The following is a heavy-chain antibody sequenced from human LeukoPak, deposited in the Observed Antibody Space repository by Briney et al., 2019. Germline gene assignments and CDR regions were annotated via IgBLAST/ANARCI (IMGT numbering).Heavy chain of an antibody. V-gene: IGHV3-30*02. D-gene: IGHD3-22*01. CDR2: IRYDGSNK. CDR3: AKDPNYYDSSGYYSEFDY. Sequence: GGSLRLSCAASGFTFSSFGMHWVRQAPGKGLEWVAFIRYDGSNKYYADSVKGRFTISRDNSKNTLYLQMNSLRDEDTAVYYCAKDPNYYDSSGYYSEFDYWGQGTLVTVSS. CDR1: GFTFSSFG. J-gene: IGHJ4*02.